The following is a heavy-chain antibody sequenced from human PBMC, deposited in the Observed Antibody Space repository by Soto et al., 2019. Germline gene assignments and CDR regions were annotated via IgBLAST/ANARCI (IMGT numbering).Heavy chain of an antibody. D-gene: IGHD6-19*01. CDR2: INPDSGGT. V-gene: IGHV1-2*02. Sequence: QVQLVQSGAEVKKPGASVKVSCKASGYTFTGYYLHWVRQAPGQGLEWMGWINPDSGGTNYAQKLQGRVTMTRDTSITTDFMELSRLTSDDTAVYYCARGLAVPGALANDAFAIWGQGTMVTVSS. J-gene: IGHJ3*02. CDR1: GYTFTGYY. CDR3: ARGLAVPGALANDAFAI.